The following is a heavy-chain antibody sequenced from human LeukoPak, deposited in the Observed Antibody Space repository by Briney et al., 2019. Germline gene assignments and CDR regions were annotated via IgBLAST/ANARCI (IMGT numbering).Heavy chain of an antibody. D-gene: IGHD6-13*01. J-gene: IGHJ4*02. CDR2: INPNSGGT. CDR3: ARVYSSSWSPFDY. CDR1: GYTFTGYY. V-gene: IGHV1-2*02. Sequence: ASVKVSCKASGYTFTGYYMHWVRQAPGQGLEWMGWINPNSGGTNYAQKFQGRVTMTRDTSISTAYMELSRLRSDDTAVYYCARVYSSSWSPFDYWGQGTLVTVSS.